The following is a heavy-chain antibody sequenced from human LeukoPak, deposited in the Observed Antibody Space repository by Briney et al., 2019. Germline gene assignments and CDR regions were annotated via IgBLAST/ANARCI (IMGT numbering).Heavy chain of an antibody. J-gene: IGHJ4*02. V-gene: IGHV1-69*04. Sequence: SVKVSCKASGGTFSSYAISWVRQAPGQGLEWMGRIIPILGIANYAQKFQGRVTITADKSTSTAYMELSSLRSEDTAVYYCARVISPGSGYMDWGQGTLVTVSS. D-gene: IGHD3-22*01. CDR3: ARVISPGSGYMD. CDR2: IIPILGIA. CDR1: GGTFSSYA.